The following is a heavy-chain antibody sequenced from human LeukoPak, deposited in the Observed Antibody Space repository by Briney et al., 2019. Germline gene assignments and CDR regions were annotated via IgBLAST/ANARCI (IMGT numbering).Heavy chain of an antibody. Sequence: GGSLRLSCAASGFTFSSYWMHWVRQAPGKGLVWVSRINSDGSSTSYADSVKGRFTISRDNAKNTLYLQMNSLRAEDTAVYYCATLKKVAFGMNYWGRGTLVTVSS. CDR3: ATLKKVAFGMNY. CDR1: GFTFSSYW. D-gene: IGHD3-10*01. V-gene: IGHV3-74*01. CDR2: INSDGSST. J-gene: IGHJ4*02.